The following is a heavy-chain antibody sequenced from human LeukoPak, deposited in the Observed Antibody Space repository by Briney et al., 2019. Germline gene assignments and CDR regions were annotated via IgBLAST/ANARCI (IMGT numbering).Heavy chain of an antibody. CDR1: GGSFSTYY. D-gene: IGHD5-18*01. CDR2: INHSGST. V-gene: IGHV4-34*01. CDR3: AREANIGTAIVWFDP. Sequence: SETLSLTCAVYGGSFSTYYWSWIRQPPGKGLEWIGEINHSGSTNYNPSLKSRVTISGDTSKNQFSLNLTSVTAADTAMYYCAREANIGTAIVWFDPWGQGTLVTVSS. J-gene: IGHJ5*02.